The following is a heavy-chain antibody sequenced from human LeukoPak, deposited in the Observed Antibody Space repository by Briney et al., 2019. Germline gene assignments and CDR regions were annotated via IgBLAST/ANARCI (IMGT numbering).Heavy chain of an antibody. V-gene: IGHV3-33*01. CDR3: ARGGPDSSDYSSLFDY. CDR2: IWYDGSNE. Sequence: GGSLRLSCAASGFIFSTYGMHWVRQAPGKGLEWVALIWYDGSNEYYADSVKGRFTISRDNAKNTLDLQMNSLRAEDTAVYYCARGGPDSSDYSSLFDYWGQGILVTVSS. CDR1: GFIFSTYG. J-gene: IGHJ4*02. D-gene: IGHD3-22*01.